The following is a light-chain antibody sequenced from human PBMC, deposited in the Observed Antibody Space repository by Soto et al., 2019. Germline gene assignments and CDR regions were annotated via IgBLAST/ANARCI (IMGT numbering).Light chain of an antibody. CDR3: QQYNNWPIT. CDR2: GAS. J-gene: IGKJ5*01. CDR1: QSVNSN. V-gene: IGKV3-15*01. Sequence: ETVMTQSPATLSVSPGERATLSCRASQSVNSNLAWYQQKPGQAPRLLIYGASTRATGIPARFSGSGSGTEFTLIISSLQSEDFEVYYCQQYNNWPITFGQGTRLEI.